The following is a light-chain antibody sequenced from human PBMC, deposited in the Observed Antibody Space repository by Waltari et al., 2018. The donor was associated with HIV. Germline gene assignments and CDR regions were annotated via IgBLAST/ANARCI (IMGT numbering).Light chain of an antibody. V-gene: IGKV1-17*01. CDR1: QGISKN. Sequence: DIQMTQSPSSLSASVGDRVTITCRASQGISKNLGWYQQTPAKTPKRLIYAASNLQSGVPSRFSGNGSGTEFTLTITGLQPEDFAIYYCLQHHGYPRTFGQGTKVEIK. J-gene: IGKJ1*01. CDR2: AAS. CDR3: LQHHGYPRT.